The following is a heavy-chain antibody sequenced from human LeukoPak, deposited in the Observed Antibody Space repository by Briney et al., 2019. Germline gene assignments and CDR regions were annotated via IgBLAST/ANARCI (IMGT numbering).Heavy chain of an antibody. J-gene: IGHJ3*02. Sequence: SVTLSCKASGFTFTSSAMQWVRQARGQRLEWIGWILVGRGNTNYAQKFQERVTITRDMSTSTAYMELSSLRSEDTAVYYCAADSQYDFWSGPMTENAFDIWGQGTMVTVSS. CDR3: AADSQYDFWSGPMTENAFDI. D-gene: IGHD3-3*01. V-gene: IGHV1-58*02. CDR1: GFTFTSSA. CDR2: ILVGRGNT.